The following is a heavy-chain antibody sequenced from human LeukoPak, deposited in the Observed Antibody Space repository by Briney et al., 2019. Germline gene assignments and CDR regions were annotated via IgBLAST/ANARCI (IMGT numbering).Heavy chain of an antibody. V-gene: IGHV1-24*01. CDR2: FDPEDGET. Sequence: ASVKVSCKVSGYTLTELSMHWVRQAPGKGLEWMGGFDPEDGETIYAQKFQGRVTMTEDTSTDTAYMELSSLRSEDTAVYYCVCCSSTSCYGGYYFDYWGQETLVTVSS. CDR3: VCCSSTSCYGGYYFDY. CDR1: GYTLTELS. D-gene: IGHD2-2*01. J-gene: IGHJ4*02.